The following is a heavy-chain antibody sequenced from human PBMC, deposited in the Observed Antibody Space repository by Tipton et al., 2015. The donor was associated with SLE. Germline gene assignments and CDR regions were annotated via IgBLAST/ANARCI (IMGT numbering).Heavy chain of an antibody. J-gene: IGHJ3*02. Sequence: SLRLSCAASGFTFSSYGMHWVRQAPGKGLEWVAFIRYDGSNKYYADSVKGRFTISRDNSKNTLYLQMNSLRAEDTAVYYCAKGAYGDYANDAFDIWGQGTMVTVSS. V-gene: IGHV3-30*02. D-gene: IGHD4-17*01. CDR3: AKGAYGDYANDAFDI. CDR2: IRYDGSNK. CDR1: GFTFSSYG.